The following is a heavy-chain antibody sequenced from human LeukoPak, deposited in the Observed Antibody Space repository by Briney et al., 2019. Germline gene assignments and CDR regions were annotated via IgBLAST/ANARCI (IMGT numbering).Heavy chain of an antibody. CDR3: ARDLAYSRLDY. CDR1: GFFFGSSW. D-gene: IGHD5-18*01. CDR2: INPDGSEK. J-gene: IGHJ4*02. Sequence: GGSLRLSCAASGFFFGSSWMDWVRQAPGKGLEWVASINPDGSEKYSVDSVEGRFTISRDNAKNLLYLQVNSLRVEDTAFYYCARDLAYSRLDYWGQGMLVTVSS. V-gene: IGHV3-7*01.